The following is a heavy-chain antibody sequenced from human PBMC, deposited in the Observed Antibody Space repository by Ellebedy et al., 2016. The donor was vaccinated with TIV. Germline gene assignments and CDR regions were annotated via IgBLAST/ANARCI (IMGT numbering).Heavy chain of an antibody. V-gene: IGHV3-23*01. CDR3: AKTPGGLWGPIDY. CDR1: GFTFSSYA. CDR2: ISGSGGST. J-gene: IGHJ4*02. D-gene: IGHD5-18*01. Sequence: GESLKISCAASGFTFSSYAMSWVRQAPGKGLEWVSAISGSGGSTYYADSVKGRFTISRDNSKNTLYLQMNSLRAEDTAVYYCAKTPGGLWGPIDYWGQGTLVTVSS.